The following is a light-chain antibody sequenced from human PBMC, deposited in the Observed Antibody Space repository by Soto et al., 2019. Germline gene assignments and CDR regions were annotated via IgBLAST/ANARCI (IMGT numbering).Light chain of an antibody. J-gene: IGLJ1*01. CDR1: SSDVGGYNY. Sequence: QSVLTQPASVSGSPGQSITISCTGTSSDVGGYNYVSWYQQHPGKAPKLMIYDVSNRTSGVSNRFSGSKSGNTASLTISGLQAEDEADYYCSSDTSSSTPLYVFGTGTKLTVL. V-gene: IGLV2-14*01. CDR3: SSDTSSSTPLYV. CDR2: DVS.